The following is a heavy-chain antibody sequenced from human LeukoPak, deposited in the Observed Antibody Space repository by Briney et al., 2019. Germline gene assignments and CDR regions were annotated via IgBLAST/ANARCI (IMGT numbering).Heavy chain of an antibody. CDR1: GGTFSSYA. J-gene: IGHJ4*02. V-gene: IGHV1-69*05. Sequence: GASVKVSCKASGGTFSSYAISWVRQAPGLGLEWMGGIIPIFGTANYAQKFQGRVTITTDESTSTAYMELSSLRSEDTAVYYCSIGQGIAVAGRTLAARPNYSRFDYWGQGTLVTVSS. CDR3: SIGQGIAVAGRTLAARPNYSRFDY. CDR2: IIPIFGTA. D-gene: IGHD6-19*01.